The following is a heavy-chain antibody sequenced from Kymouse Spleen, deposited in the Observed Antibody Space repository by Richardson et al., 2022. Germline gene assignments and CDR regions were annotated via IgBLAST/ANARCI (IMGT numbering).Heavy chain of an antibody. J-gene: IGHJ5*02. CDR2: IYYSGST. CDR1: GGSISSYY. CDR3: ARSYSGSYYWFDP. Sequence: QVQLQESGPGLVKPSETLSLTCTVSGGSISSYYWSWIRQPPGKGLEWIGYIYYSGSTNYNPSLKSRVTISVDTSKNQFSLKLSSVTAADTAVYYCARSYSGSYYWFDPWGQGTLVTVSS. V-gene: IGHV4-59*01. D-gene: IGHD1-26*01.